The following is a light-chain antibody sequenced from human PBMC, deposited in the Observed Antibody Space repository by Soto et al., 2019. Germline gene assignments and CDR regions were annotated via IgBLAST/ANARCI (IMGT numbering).Light chain of an antibody. CDR1: QGISSY. CDR3: QQYYSYPFT. J-gene: IGKJ3*01. Sequence: ALRMTQSPSSFSASTGDRVTITCRASQGISSYLAWYQQKPGKAPKLLIYAASTLQSGVPSRFGGSGSGTDFILTISCLQSEDFATYYCQQYYSYPFTFGPGTKVDIK. CDR2: AAS. V-gene: IGKV1-8*01.